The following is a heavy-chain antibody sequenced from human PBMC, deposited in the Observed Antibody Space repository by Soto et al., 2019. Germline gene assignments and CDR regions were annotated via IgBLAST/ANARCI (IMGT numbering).Heavy chain of an antibody. CDR2: ISSSGXTI. V-gene: IGHV3-11*01. Sequence: QVQLVESXXGXXXXXXXLRLSCAASGFTFSDYYMSWIRQAPGKGLEWVSYISSSGXTIYYADSVKGRFTISRDNAKNSLYLQMNSLRAEDTAVYYCARENGDFFDYWGQGTLVTVSS. CDR3: ARENGDFFDY. CDR1: GFTFSDYY. D-gene: IGHD4-17*01. J-gene: IGHJ4*02.